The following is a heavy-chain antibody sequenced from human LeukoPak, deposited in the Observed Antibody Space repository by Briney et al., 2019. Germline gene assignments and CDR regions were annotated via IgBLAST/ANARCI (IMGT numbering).Heavy chain of an antibody. V-gene: IGHV1-18*01. CDR2: ISAYNGNT. CDR3: ARDLGYYGSGDFDY. D-gene: IGHD3-10*01. CDR1: GYTFTSYG. Sequence: APVKVSCKASGYTFTSYGISWVRQAPGQGLEWMGWISAYNGNTNYAQKLQGRVTMTTDTSTSTAYMELRSLRSDDTAVYYCARDLGYYGSGDFDYWGQGTLVTVSS. J-gene: IGHJ4*02.